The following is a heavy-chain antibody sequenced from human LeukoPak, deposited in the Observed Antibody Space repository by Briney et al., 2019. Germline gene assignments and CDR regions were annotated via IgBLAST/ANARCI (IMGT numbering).Heavy chain of an antibody. CDR3: AKGYCSSTSCCTDV. D-gene: IGHD2-2*01. V-gene: IGHV3-48*03. J-gene: IGHJ6*04. Sequence: GGSLRLSCAASGFTFSSYEMNWVRQAPGKGLEWVSYISSSGSTIYYAGSVKGRFTISRDNAKNSLYLQMNSLRAEDMALYYCAKGYCSSTSCCTDVWGKGTTVTVSS. CDR1: GFTFSSYE. CDR2: ISSSGSTI.